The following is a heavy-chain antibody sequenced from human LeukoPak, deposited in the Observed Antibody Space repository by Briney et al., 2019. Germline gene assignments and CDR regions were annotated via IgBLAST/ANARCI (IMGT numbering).Heavy chain of an antibody. D-gene: IGHD4-17*01. CDR2: IDPSDSYT. J-gene: IGHJ6*02. CDR3: ARGDYGDYYYYGMDV. Sequence: GESLKISCKGSGYSFTSYWISWVRQMPGKGLEWMGRIDPSDSYTNYSPSFQGHVTISADKSIGTAYLQWSSLKASDTAMYYCARGDYGDYYYYGMDVWGQGTTVTVSS. V-gene: IGHV5-10-1*01. CDR1: GYSFTSYW.